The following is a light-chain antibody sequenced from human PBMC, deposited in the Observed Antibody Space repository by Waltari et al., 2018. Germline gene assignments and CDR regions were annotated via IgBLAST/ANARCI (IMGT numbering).Light chain of an antibody. CDR1: SSNIACNS. Sequence: QSVLTQPPSVSGTPGQRVTILCSGRSSNIACNSEKWIQQVPGKAPKLLIYNYRQRPSGVSDRFSGTKSDSSASLAISGLRSEDEAHYYCATWDANLNGVVFGGGTKLTVL. CDR3: ATWDANLNGVV. V-gene: IGLV1-44*01. J-gene: IGLJ2*01. CDR2: NYR.